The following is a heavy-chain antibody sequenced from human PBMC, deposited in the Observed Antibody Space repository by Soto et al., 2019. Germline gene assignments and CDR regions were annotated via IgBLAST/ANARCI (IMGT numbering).Heavy chain of an antibody. CDR1: GVSFSGYY. CDR3: ASRQPSDAFDI. Sequence: SETLSLTCAVYGVSFSGYYWIWIRQPPGKGLEWIGEINHSGSTTYNPSLKSRVTISVDTSKNQFSLKLSSVTAADTAVYYCASRQPSDAFDIWGQGTMVTVSS. V-gene: IGHV4-34*01. J-gene: IGHJ3*02. D-gene: IGHD5-18*01. CDR2: INHSGST.